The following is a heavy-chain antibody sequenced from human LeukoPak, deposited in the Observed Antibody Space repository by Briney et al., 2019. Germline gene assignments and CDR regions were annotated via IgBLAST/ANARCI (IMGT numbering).Heavy chain of an antibody. D-gene: IGHD2-2*02. J-gene: IGHJ5*02. V-gene: IGHV3-30*18. CDR1: GFTFSSYG. CDR3: AKAADGVPPGKPLNWFDP. Sequence: GGSLRLSCAASGFTFSSYGMHWVRQAPGKGLEWVAVISYDGSNKYYADSVKGRFTISRGNSKNTLYLQMNSLRAEDTAVYYCAKAADGVPPGKPLNWFDPRGQGTLVTVSS. CDR2: ISYDGSNK.